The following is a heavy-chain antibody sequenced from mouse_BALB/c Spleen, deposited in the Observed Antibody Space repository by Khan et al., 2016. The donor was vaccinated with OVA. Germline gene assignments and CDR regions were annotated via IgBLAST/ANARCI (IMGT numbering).Heavy chain of an antibody. J-gene: IGHJ4*01. V-gene: IGHV2-6-1*01. CDR2: IWHDGST. Sequence: VELVESGPGLVAPSQSLSITCTISGFSLTNYGVHWVRQPPGKGLEWLVVIWHDGSTTYNSALKSNLTISKDNPKSQVFLKMNSLQTDDTAMYFCARQPYYHYNVMDYWGQGTSVTVSS. CDR1: GFSLTNYG. CDR3: ARQPYYHYNVMDY. D-gene: IGHD2-10*01.